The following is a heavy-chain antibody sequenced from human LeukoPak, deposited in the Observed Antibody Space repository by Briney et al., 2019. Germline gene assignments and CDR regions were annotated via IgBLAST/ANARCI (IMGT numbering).Heavy chain of an antibody. Sequence: GGSLRLSCAASGFTVSSNYMSWVRQAPGKGLEWVSVIYSGGSTYYADSVKGRFTISRDNSKNTLYLQMNSLRAEDTAVYYCARGVTVVGYYFDYWGQGTLVTVSS. V-gene: IGHV3-66*01. CDR3: ARGVTVVGYYFDY. D-gene: IGHD6-19*01. J-gene: IGHJ4*02. CDR1: GFTVSSNY. CDR2: IYSGGST.